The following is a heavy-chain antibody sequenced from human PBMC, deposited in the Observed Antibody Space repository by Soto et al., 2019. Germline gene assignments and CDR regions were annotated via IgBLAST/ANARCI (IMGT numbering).Heavy chain of an antibody. J-gene: IGHJ4*02. Sequence: PSETLSLTCSVSGASVTRGDYYWNWIRQTPGTGLEWLGYMHDSGTTSYNPSLTSRVTISRDTSKNQLSVKLPSVSAADTAVYFCARGGLYDLWSGLFDWGQGIRVTVSS. V-gene: IGHV4-30-4*01. CDR2: MHDSGTT. CDR1: GASVTRGDYY. D-gene: IGHD3-3*01. CDR3: ARGGLYDLWSGLFD.